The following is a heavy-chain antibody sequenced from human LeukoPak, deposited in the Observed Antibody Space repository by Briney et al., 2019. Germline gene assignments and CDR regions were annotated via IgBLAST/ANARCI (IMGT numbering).Heavy chain of an antibody. J-gene: IGHJ1*01. CDR1: GYSFTDYY. Sequence: ASVKVSCKASGYSFTDYYMHWVRQAPGQELEWMGWINLNSGGTNYVQTFQGRVTMTRDTSISTAYMELSRLRSDDTAVCYCARGAQGEQHWGQGALVTVSS. CDR2: INLNSGGT. CDR3: ARGAQGEQH. V-gene: IGHV1-2*02. D-gene: IGHD2-21*01.